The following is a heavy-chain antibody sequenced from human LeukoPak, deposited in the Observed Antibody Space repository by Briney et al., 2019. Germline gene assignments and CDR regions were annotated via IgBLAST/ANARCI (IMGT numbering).Heavy chain of an antibody. D-gene: IGHD1-26*01. CDR3: AKDMDVVGATRGYFDY. CDR2: ISGDGGST. CDR1: GFTFDDYA. Sequence: PGGSLRLSCAASGFTFDDYAMHWVRQAPGEGLEWVSLISGDGGSTYYADSVKGRFTISRDNSKNSLYLQMNSLRTEDTALYYCAKDMDVVGATRGYFDYWGQGTLVTVSS. V-gene: IGHV3-43*02. J-gene: IGHJ4*02.